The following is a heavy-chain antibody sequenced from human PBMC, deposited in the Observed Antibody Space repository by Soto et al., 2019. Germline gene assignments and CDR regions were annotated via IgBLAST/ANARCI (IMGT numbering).Heavy chain of an antibody. Sequence: GGSLRLSCAASGFTFTRYSMNWVRQAPGKGLEWVSSISSTTNYIYYGDSMKGRFTISRDNAKSSLYLEMNSLRAEDTAVYYCARESEDLTSNFDYWGQGTLVTVSS. V-gene: IGHV3-21*06. CDR1: GFTFTRYS. J-gene: IGHJ4*02. CDR2: ISSTTNYI. CDR3: ARESEDLTSNFDY.